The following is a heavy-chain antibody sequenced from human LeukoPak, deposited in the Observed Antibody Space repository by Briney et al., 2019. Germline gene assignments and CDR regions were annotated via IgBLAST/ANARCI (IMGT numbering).Heavy chain of an antibody. CDR2: IKEDGSEK. Sequence: GGSLRLSCEASGFTFSSYWMSWVRQAPGKGLEWVANIKEDGSEKDYVDSVKGRFTISRDNVKNSLYLQMNSLRAEDTAVYYCARAYSSSWYDAFDIWGQGTMVTVSS. V-gene: IGHV3-7*01. J-gene: IGHJ3*02. CDR3: ARAYSSSWYDAFDI. D-gene: IGHD6-13*01. CDR1: GFTFSSYW.